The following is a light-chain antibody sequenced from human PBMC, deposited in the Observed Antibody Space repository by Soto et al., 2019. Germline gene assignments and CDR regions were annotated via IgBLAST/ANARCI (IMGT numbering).Light chain of an antibody. CDR3: QQYKNWPPLT. V-gene: IGKV3-15*01. CDR1: QSVTYN. Sequence: EIVMTQSPGTLSVSPGETATLSCRASQSVTYNLAWYQQKPGQGPRLLIYGAFTRATGIPARFSGSGSGTEFTLTISSLQSEDFAVYYCQQYKNWPPLTFGGGTKVEIK. CDR2: GAF. J-gene: IGKJ4*01.